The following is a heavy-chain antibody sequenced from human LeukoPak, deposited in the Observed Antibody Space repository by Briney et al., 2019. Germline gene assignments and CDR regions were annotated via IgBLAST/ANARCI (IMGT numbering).Heavy chain of an antibody. D-gene: IGHD4-23*01. CDR3: ARDLVTTY. CDR2: ISSNSSTI. J-gene: IGHJ4*02. Sequence: GGSLRLSCAASGFTFSSYSRNWVRQAPGKGLEWISYISSNSSTIYYADSVKGRFTISRDNAKNSLYLQMNSLRAEDTAVYYCARDLVTTYWGQGTLVTVSS. CDR1: GFTFSSYS. V-gene: IGHV3-48*04.